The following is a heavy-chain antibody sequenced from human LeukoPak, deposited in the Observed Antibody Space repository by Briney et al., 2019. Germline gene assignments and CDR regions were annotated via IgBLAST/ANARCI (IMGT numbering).Heavy chain of an antibody. CDR3: VKDLALAATGGCFDV. CDR2: ISGGGDKA. D-gene: IGHD6-19*01. J-gene: IGHJ3*01. CDR1: GFTLSTYA. V-gene: IGHV3-23*01. Sequence: GGSLRLSCTASGFTLSTYAINWVRQAPGKGLEWVSGISGGGDKAFYADSVNGRFTISRDNSKNSVSLQMSSLSPDDAALYYCVKDLALAATGGCFDVWGQGTRVAVSS.